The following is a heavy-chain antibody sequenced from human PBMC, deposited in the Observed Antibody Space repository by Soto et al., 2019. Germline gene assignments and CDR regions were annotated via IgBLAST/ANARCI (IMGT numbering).Heavy chain of an antibody. Sequence: SETLSLTCTVSGGSINTFYWSWVRQPTGKGLEWIGRIFSSGSTSFNPSLESRVAMSVDTSENHFSLNLSSVTAADMAVYYCSRAGSYSAYNFAHGIQLWSFDFWGQGALVTVSS. CDR3: SRAGSYSAYNFAHGIQLWSFDF. D-gene: IGHD5-12*01. CDR1: GGSINTFY. V-gene: IGHV4-4*07. CDR2: IFSSGST. J-gene: IGHJ4*02.